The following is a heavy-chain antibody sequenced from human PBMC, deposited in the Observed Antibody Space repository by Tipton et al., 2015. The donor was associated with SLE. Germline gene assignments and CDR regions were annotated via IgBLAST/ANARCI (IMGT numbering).Heavy chain of an antibody. J-gene: IGHJ4*02. D-gene: IGHD6-13*01. CDR1: GFTVSSNY. Sequence: GSLRLSCAASGFTVSSNYMSWVRQAPGKGLEWVSVIYSGGSTYYADSVKGRFTISRDNSKNTLYLQMNSLRAEDTAVYYCARDRLLGGSWYGFDYWGQGTLVTVSS. CDR3: ARDRLLGGSWYGFDY. V-gene: IGHV3-53*01. CDR2: IYSGGST.